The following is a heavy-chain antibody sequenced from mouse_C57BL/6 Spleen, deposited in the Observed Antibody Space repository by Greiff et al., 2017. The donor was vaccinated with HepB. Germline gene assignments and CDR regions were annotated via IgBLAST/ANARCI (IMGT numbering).Heavy chain of an antibody. CDR1: GFTFSDYY. CDR3: AIYGNYFAWFAY. CDR2: INYDGSST. J-gene: IGHJ3*01. Sequence: EVHLVESEGGLVQPGSSMKLSCTASGFTFSDYYMAWVRQVPEKGLEWVANINYDGSSTYYLDSLKSRFIISRDNAKNILYLQMSSLKSEDTATYYCAIYGNYFAWFAYWGQGTLVTVSA. V-gene: IGHV5-16*01. D-gene: IGHD2-1*01.